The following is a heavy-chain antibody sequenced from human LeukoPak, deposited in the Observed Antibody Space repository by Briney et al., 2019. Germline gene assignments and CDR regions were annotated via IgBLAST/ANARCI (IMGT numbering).Heavy chain of an antibody. Sequence: ETSETLSLTCAVYGGSFSGYYWSWIRQPPGKGLEWIGEINHSGSTNYNPSLKSRVTISVDTSKNQFSLKLSSVTAADTAVYYCARGYGDILTGYYLTDYWGQGTLVTVSS. CDR3: ARGYGDILTGYYLTDY. CDR1: GGSFSGYY. D-gene: IGHD3-9*01. V-gene: IGHV4-34*01. J-gene: IGHJ4*02. CDR2: INHSGST.